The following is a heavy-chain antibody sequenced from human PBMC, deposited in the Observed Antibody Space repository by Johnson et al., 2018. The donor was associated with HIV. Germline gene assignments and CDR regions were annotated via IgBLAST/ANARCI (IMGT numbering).Heavy chain of an antibody. CDR1: GFTVSSNY. CDR3: ASTCGGDCSRGDAFDI. V-gene: IGHV3-53*01. Sequence: VQLVESGGGLIQPGGSLRLSCAASGFTVSSNYMRWVRQAPVKGLEWVSVIYSGGSTYYADSVKGRFTPSRDNAKNSLYLQMNSLRAEGTAVYYFASTCGGDCSRGDAFDIWGQGTMVTVSS. CDR2: IYSGGST. D-gene: IGHD2-21*02. J-gene: IGHJ3*02.